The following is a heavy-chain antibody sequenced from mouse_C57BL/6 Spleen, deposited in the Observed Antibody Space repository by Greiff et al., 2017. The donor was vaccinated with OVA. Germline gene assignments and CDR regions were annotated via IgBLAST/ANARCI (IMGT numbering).Heavy chain of an antibody. D-gene: IGHD3-2*02. CDR1: GYTFTSYW. CDR3: ALDSSGYVDY. CDR2: INPSSGYT. J-gene: IGHJ2*01. V-gene: IGHV1-7*01. Sequence: VQVVESGAELAKPGASVKLSCKASGYTFTSYWMHWVKQRPGQGLEWIGYINPSSGYTKYNQKFKDKATLTADKSSSTAYMQLSSLTYEDSAVYYCALDSSGYVDYWGQGTTLTVSS.